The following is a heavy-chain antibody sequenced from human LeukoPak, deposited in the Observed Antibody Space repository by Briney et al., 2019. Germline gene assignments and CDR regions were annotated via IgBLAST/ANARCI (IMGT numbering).Heavy chain of an antibody. V-gene: IGHV3-23*01. J-gene: IGHJ4*02. CDR1: GFTFSGYA. D-gene: IGHD3-22*01. CDR2: ISGSGGST. CDR3: AKETRITMIVVVIRPGTFDY. Sequence: GGSLRLSCAASGFTFSGYAMSWVRQAPGKGLEWVSAISGSGGSTYYADSVKGRFTISRDNSKNTLYLQMNSLRAEDTAVYYCAKETRITMIVVVIRPGTFDYWGQGTLVTVSS.